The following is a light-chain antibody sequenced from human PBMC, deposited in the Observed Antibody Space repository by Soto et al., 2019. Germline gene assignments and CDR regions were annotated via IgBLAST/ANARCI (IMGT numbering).Light chain of an antibody. CDR2: DAS. CDR3: QQRRDWPPT. V-gene: IGKV3-11*01. Sequence: EIVLTQSPATLSLSPGERATLSCRASQSVSSYLAWYQQKPGQAPRLLIYDASRRATGIPARFSGSGSGTDFTLTIRSLQPEDFAVYYCQQRRDWPPTFGPGTKVEIK. CDR1: QSVSSY. J-gene: IGKJ3*01.